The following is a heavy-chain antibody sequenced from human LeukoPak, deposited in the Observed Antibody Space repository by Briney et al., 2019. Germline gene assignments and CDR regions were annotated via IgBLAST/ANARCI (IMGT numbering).Heavy chain of an antibody. J-gene: IGHJ4*02. V-gene: IGHV7-4-1*02. D-gene: IGHD3-22*01. CDR2: INTNTGNP. Sequence: ASVKVSCKASGYTFTSYAMNWVRQAPGQGLEWMGWINTNTGNPTYAQGFTGRFVFSLDTSVSTAYLQISSLKAEDTAVYYCARDQSDYYDSSGYNFDYWGQGTLVTVSS. CDR1: GYTFTSYA. CDR3: ARDQSDYYDSSGYNFDY.